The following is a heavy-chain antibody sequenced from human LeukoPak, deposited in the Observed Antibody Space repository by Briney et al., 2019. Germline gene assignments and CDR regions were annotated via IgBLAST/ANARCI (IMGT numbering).Heavy chain of an antibody. CDR1: GFTFSSYG. V-gene: IGHV3-48*02. J-gene: IGHJ6*02. CDR3: VRDKGGKSEYYYYGMDV. CDR2: ISSSSSTI. Sequence: GGSLRLSCAASGFTFSSYGMNWVRQAPGKGLEWVSYISSSSSTIYYADSVKGRFTISRDNAKNSLYLQMNSLRDEHTAVYYCVRDKGGKSEYYYYGMDVWGQGTTVTVSS. D-gene: IGHD4-23*01.